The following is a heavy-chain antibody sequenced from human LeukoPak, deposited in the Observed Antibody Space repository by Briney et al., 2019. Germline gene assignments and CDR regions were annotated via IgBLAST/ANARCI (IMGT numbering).Heavy chain of an antibody. Sequence: GGSLRLSCAASGFTFSSYEMNWVRQAPGKGLEWVSYISSSGSTIYYADSVKGRFTISTDNAKNSLYLQMNSLRAEDTAIYYCARDASYSYMDVWGKGTTVTISS. J-gene: IGHJ6*03. CDR3: ARDASYSYMDV. V-gene: IGHV3-48*03. CDR2: ISSSGSTI. CDR1: GFTFSSYE. D-gene: IGHD3-16*01.